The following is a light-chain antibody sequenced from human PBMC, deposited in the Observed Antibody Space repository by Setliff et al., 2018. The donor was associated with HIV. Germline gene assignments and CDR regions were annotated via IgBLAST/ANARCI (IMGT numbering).Light chain of an antibody. Sequence: QSALTQPASVSGSPGQSVTTSCTGTSSDVGAYNFVSWYQQHPGRAPKLMIYDVINRNSGVSIRFSGSKSGNAASLTISGLQAEDEADYYCSSYTTSRQFVFGSGTKVTVL. CDR2: DVI. J-gene: IGLJ1*01. CDR1: SSDVGAYNF. CDR3: SSYTTSRQFV. V-gene: IGLV2-14*03.